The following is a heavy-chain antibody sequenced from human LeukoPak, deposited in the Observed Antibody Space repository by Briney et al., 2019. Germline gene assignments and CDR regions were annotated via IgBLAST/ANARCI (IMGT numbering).Heavy chain of an antibody. CDR3: ARGPYSYDSSGAFDI. CDR1: GGSISSSSYY. D-gene: IGHD3-22*01. CDR2: IYYSGST. V-gene: IGHV4-61*05. Sequence: KSSETLSLTCTVSGGSISSSSYYWGWIRQPPGKGLEWIGYIYYSGSTNYNPSLKSRVTISVDTSKNQFSLKLSSVTAADTAVYFCARGPYSYDSSGAFDIWGQGTMVTVSS. J-gene: IGHJ3*02.